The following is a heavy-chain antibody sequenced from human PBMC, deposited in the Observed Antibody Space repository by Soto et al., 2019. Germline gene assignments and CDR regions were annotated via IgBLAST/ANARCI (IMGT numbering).Heavy chain of an antibody. Sequence: EVQLAESGGGLVQPGGSLRLSCEASGFTVSSTYMNWGRQAPGKGLEWVSVLYSGGTTYYADSVKGRFTISIDNSKNTLYLQINSLRAEDTAVYYCARDRGGGFDAFDIWGQGTMVTISS. J-gene: IGHJ3*02. CDR1: GFTVSSTY. V-gene: IGHV3-66*01. CDR3: ARDRGGGFDAFDI. CDR2: LYSGGTT. D-gene: IGHD3-10*01.